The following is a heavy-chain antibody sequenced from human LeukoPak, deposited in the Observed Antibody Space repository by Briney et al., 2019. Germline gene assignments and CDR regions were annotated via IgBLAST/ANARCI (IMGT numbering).Heavy chain of an antibody. CDR1: GFTFTNYW. V-gene: IGHV3-74*03. Sequence: GGSLRLSCAASGFTFTNYWMHWVRQAPGKGLVWVSRISGDGSSTTYADSVKGRFTISRDNAKNTLYLQMNSPRAEDAAVYYCARPSRPYYYYYYMDVWGKGTTVTVSS. J-gene: IGHJ6*03. CDR2: ISGDGSST. D-gene: IGHD3-10*01. CDR3: ARPSRPYYYYYYMDV.